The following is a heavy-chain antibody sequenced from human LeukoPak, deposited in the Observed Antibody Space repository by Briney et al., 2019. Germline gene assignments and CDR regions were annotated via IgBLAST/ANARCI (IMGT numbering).Heavy chain of an antibody. CDR3: ARDSGENNYYDSSGYDAFDI. J-gene: IGHJ3*02. V-gene: IGHV1-18*01. D-gene: IGHD3-22*01. CDR1: GYTFTSYG. CDR2: ISAYNGNT. Sequence: ASVKVSCKASGYTFTSYGISWVRQAPGQGLEWMGWISAYNGNTNYAQKLQGRVTMTTDESTSTAYMELSSLRSEDTAVYYCARDSGENNYYDSSGYDAFDIWGQGTMVTVSS.